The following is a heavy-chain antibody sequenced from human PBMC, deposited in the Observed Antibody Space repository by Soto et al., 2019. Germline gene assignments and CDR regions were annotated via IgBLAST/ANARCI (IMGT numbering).Heavy chain of an antibody. D-gene: IGHD2-2*01. CDR1: GYTFTSYS. CDR3: AGSYCSSTSCRNWFDP. Sequence: VASVKVSCKASGYTFTSYSMHWVRQAPGQRLEWMGWINAGNGNTKYSQKFQGRVTITRDTSASTAYMELSSLRSEDTAVYYCAGSYCSSTSCRNWFDPWGQGTLVTSPQ. CDR2: INAGNGNT. J-gene: IGHJ5*02. V-gene: IGHV1-3*01.